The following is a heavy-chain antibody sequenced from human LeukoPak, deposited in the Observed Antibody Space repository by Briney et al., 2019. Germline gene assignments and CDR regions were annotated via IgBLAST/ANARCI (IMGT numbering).Heavy chain of an antibody. CDR2: IYSGGST. Sequence: GGSLRLSCAASGFTVSSNYMSWVRQAPGKGLEWVSVIYSGGSTYYADSVKGRFTISRDNSKNTLYLQMNSLRAEDTAVYYCARSNDTGAYMDVWGKGTTVTISS. CDR1: GFTVSSNY. D-gene: IGHD3-22*01. V-gene: IGHV3-66*01. CDR3: ARSNDTGAYMDV. J-gene: IGHJ6*03.